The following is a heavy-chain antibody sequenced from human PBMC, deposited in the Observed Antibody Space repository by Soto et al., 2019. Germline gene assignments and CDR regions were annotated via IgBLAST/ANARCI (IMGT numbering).Heavy chain of an antibody. D-gene: IGHD7-27*01. J-gene: IGHJ5*02. CDR2: IFYTGST. Sequence: SETLSLTCTVSGGSISSYSWSWIRQPPGKGLEWIGDIFYTGSTNYNPSLKSRVTISVDTSKNQFSLKLSSVTAADTAVYYCARVPGPWGQGTLVTVSS. CDR1: GGSISSYS. CDR3: ARVPGP. V-gene: IGHV4-59*12.